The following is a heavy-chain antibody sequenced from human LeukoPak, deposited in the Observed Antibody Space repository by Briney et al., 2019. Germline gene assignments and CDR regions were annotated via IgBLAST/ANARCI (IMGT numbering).Heavy chain of an antibody. J-gene: IGHJ4*02. D-gene: IGHD4/OR15-4a*01. CDR2: IYSGTT. CDR1: GFSVSDNS. Sequence: GGSLRLSCTGSGFSVSDNSMSGVRQAPGKGLEWVSFIYSGTTHYSDSVKGRFTISRDNSKNTLYLQMNSLRAEDTAVYYCARRAGAYSHPYDYWGQGTLVTVSS. V-gene: IGHV3-53*01. CDR3: ARRAGAYSHPYDY.